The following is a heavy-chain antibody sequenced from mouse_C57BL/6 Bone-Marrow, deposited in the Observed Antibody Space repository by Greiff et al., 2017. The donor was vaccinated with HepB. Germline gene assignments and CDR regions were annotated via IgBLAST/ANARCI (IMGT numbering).Heavy chain of an antibody. CDR3: ARDWGYAPWFAY. Sequence: QVQLQQPGAELVKPGASVKLSCKASGYTFTSYWMHWVKQRPGRGLEWIGRIDPNSGGTKYNEKFKSKATLTVDKPSSTAYMQLSSLTSEDAAVYYCARDWGYAPWFAYWGQGPLVTVSA. CDR1: GYTFTSYW. V-gene: IGHV1-72*01. J-gene: IGHJ3*01. CDR2: IDPNSGGT. D-gene: IGHD2-2*01.